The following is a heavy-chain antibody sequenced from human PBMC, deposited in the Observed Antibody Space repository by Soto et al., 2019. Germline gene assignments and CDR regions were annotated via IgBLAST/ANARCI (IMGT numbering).Heavy chain of an antibody. CDR2: IYYSGST. V-gene: IGHV4-31*03. CDR3: ARRVVVPAAIFDP. D-gene: IGHD2-2*01. CDR1: GGSISSGGYY. J-gene: IGHJ5*02. Sequence: QVQLQESGPGLVKPSQTLSLTCTVSGGSISSGGYYWSWIRQHPGKGLEWIGYIYYSGSTYYNPSLESRVTIAVDTSKNQFSLKLSSVTAADTAVYFCARRVVVPAAIFDPWGQGTLVTVSS.